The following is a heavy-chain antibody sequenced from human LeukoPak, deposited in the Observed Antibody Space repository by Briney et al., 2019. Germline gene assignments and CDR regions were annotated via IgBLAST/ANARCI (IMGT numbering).Heavy chain of an antibody. D-gene: IGHD3-22*01. Sequence: PGGSLRLSCAASGFTFSSYGMHWVRQAPGKGLEGVAVLWYDGSNKYYADSVKGRFAISRDNSKNTLYLQMNSLRAEDTAVYYCARDSLPYYDSSGYRLTPFDYWGQGTLVTVSS. CDR2: LWYDGSNK. CDR3: ARDSLPYYDSSGYRLTPFDY. J-gene: IGHJ4*02. V-gene: IGHV3-33*01. CDR1: GFTFSSYG.